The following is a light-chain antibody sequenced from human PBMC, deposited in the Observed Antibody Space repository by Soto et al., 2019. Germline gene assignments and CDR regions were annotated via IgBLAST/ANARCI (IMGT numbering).Light chain of an antibody. J-gene: IGLJ1*01. CDR3: CSYAGSSTLYV. V-gene: IGLV2-23*02. CDR1: SSDFGTYNL. CDR2: EVN. Sequence: QSVLTQPASVSGSPGQSITISCTGTSSDFGTYNLVSWYQQHPGKAPKLMICEVNKRPSGVSDRFSGSKSGNTASLTISGLQAEDEADYYCCSYAGSSTLYVFGTGTKVTVL.